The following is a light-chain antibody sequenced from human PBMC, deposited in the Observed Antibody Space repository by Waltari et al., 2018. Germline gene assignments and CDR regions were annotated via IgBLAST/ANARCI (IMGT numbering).Light chain of an antibody. CDR3: QQYGRSWNT. J-gene: IGKJ2*01. CDR1: QSVRSNY. V-gene: IGKV3-20*01. CDR2: GSS. Sequence: EIVLTPSPGTLSLSPGERATLSCRASQSVRSNYLAWYQQRPGQAPRLLIHGSSSRATGIPDRFSGSGSGTDFTLTISRLEPEDCAVYYCQQYGRSWNTFGQGTKLEIK.